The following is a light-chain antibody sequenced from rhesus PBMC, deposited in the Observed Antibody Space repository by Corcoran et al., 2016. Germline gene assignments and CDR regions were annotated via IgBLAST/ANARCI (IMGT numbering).Light chain of an antibody. CDR2: KAS. CDR3: QHGYGTPLT. J-gene: IGKJ4*01. CDR1: ENVNNY. V-gene: IGKV1-74*01. Sequence: DIQMTQSPSSLSASVGDRVTITCRASENVNNYLNWYQQKPGKAPKILVYKASTLQSGVPSRFSGSGSGTDYTFTISSLPPEDVATYYCQHGYGTPLTFGGGTKVELK.